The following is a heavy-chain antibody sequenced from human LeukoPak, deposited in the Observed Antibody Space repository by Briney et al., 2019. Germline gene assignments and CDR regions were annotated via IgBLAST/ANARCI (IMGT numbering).Heavy chain of an antibody. Sequence: PSETLSLTCAVYGGSFSGYYWSRIRQPPGKGLEWIGEINHSGSTNYNPSLKSRVTISVDTSKNQFSLKLSSVTAADTAVYYCARGPQLWFGELLNYYYYGMDVWGQGTTVTVSS. CDR1: GGSFSGYY. V-gene: IGHV4-34*01. CDR3: ARGPQLWFGELLNYYYYGMDV. J-gene: IGHJ6*02. CDR2: INHSGST. D-gene: IGHD3-10*01.